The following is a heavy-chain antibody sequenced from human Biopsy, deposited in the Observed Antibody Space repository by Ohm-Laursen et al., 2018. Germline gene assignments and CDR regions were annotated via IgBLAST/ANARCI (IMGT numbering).Heavy chain of an antibody. CDR2: IFNSANT. CDR1: GGSISSGGSY. J-gene: IGHJ5*02. D-gene: IGHD3-22*01. Sequence: TLSLTCPVSGGSISSGGSYWSWIRQRPGKGLEWIGYIFNSANTYYNPSLKNLITISGDTSKNQFSLKLNSVTAADTAVYYCARGDYFDSNGYFWFDPWGQGTPVTVSS. CDR3: ARGDYFDSNGYFWFDP. V-gene: IGHV4-31*01.